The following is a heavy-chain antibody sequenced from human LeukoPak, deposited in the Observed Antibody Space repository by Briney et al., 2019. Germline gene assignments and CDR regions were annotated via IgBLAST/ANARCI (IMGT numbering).Heavy chain of an antibody. CDR3: ARDVH. J-gene: IGHJ4*02. D-gene: IGHD3-10*02. CDR2: IHYSGST. V-gene: IGHV4-39*07. Sequence: PSETLSLTCTVSGGSISSSAYHWGWIRQPPGKGLEWIGSIHYSGSTYYNPSLKSRVTISVDTSKNQFSLKLSSVTAADTAVYYCARDVHWGQGTLVTVSS. CDR1: GGSISSSAYH.